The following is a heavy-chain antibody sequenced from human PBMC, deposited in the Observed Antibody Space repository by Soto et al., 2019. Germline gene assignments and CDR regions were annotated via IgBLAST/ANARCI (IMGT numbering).Heavy chain of an antibody. CDR2: ISAYNGNT. J-gene: IGHJ4*02. Sequence: QVQLVQSGAEVKKPGASVKVSCKASGYTFTSYGISWVRQAPGQGLEWMGWISAYNGNTNYVQKLQGRVTMTTDTSTSTAYMELRSLRSDDTAVYYCARATIFGVVTALYYFDYWGQGTLVTVSS. V-gene: IGHV1-18*01. CDR1: GYTFTSYG. CDR3: ARATIFGVVTALYYFDY. D-gene: IGHD3-3*01.